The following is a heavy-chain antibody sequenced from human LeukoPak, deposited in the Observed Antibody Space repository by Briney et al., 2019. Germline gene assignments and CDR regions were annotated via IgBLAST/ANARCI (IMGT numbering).Heavy chain of an antibody. Sequence: GGSLRLSCAASGFTFSSYSMNWVRQAPGKGLEWVANIKQDGSERNYVDSVKGRSTISRDNAKNSLFLQMNSLRVEDTAVYYCARGGTRGYSPVDYWGQGILVTVSS. V-gene: IGHV3-7*03. CDR1: GFTFSSYS. CDR2: IKQDGSER. D-gene: IGHD5-18*01. J-gene: IGHJ4*02. CDR3: ARGGTRGYSPVDY.